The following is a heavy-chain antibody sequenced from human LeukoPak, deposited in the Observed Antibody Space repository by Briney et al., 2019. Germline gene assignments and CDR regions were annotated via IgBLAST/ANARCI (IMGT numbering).Heavy chain of an antibody. D-gene: IGHD2-15*01. CDR2: IYYSGST. V-gene: IGHV4-39*07. CDR1: GGSISSSSYY. Sequence: SETLSLTCTVSGGSISSSSYYWGWIRQPPGKGLEWIGSIYYSGSTYYNPSLKSRVTISVDTSKNQFSLKLSSVTAADTAVYYCARESSDCSGGSCYSGAFDIWSQGTMVTVSS. CDR3: ARESSDCSGGSCYSGAFDI. J-gene: IGHJ3*02.